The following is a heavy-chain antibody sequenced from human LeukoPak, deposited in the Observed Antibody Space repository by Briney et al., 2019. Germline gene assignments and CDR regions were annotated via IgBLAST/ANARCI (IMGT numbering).Heavy chain of an antibody. Sequence: SETLSLTCAVYGGSFSGYYWSWIRQPPGKGLEWIGEINHSGSTNYSPSLKSRVTISVDTSKNQFSLKLSSVTAADTAVYYCAREIVVVPAAILSGENWFDPWGQGTLVTVSS. V-gene: IGHV4-34*01. J-gene: IGHJ5*02. CDR3: AREIVVVPAAILSGENWFDP. CDR2: INHSGST. D-gene: IGHD2-2*01. CDR1: GGSFSGYY.